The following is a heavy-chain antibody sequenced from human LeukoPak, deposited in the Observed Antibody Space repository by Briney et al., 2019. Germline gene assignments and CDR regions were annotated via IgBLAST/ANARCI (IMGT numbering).Heavy chain of an antibody. Sequence: SVKVSCKASGGTFSSYAISWVRQAPGQGLEWMGGIIPIFGTANYAQKFQGRVTITADESTSTAYMELSSLRSKDTAVYYCAREKSHSNYNWFDPWGQGTLVTVSS. V-gene: IGHV1-69*01. CDR2: IIPIFGTA. CDR3: AREKSHSNYNWFDP. CDR1: GGTFSSYA. J-gene: IGHJ5*02. D-gene: IGHD4-11*01.